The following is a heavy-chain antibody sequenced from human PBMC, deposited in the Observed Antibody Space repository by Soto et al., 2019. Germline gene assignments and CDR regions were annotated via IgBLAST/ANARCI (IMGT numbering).Heavy chain of an antibody. V-gene: IGHV4-34*01. CDR1: GGSFSGYY. Sequence: SETLSLTCAVYGGSFSGYYCGWIRQPPGKGLEWIGSIYYSGSPYYKPSLKSRLTMSVDTSKNQFSLKLSSVTAADTAVYYCARQGRAAAGGSFFYGLDVWGQGTTVTVSS. CDR2: IYYSGSP. CDR3: ARQGRAAAGGSFFYGLDV. J-gene: IGHJ6*02. D-gene: IGHD6-13*01.